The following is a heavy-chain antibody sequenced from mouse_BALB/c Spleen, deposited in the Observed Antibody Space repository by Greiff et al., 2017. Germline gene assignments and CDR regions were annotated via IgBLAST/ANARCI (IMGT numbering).Heavy chain of an antibody. J-gene: IGHJ3*01. CDR1: GFTFSSFG. CDR3: ARGGTARATPAWCAD. Sequence: EVQLVESGGGLVQPGGSRKLSCAASGFTFSSFGMHWVRQAPEKGLEWVAYISSGSSTIYYAATVKGRFTISRDNPKNTLFLQMTSLRSEDTAMYYCARGGTARATPAWCADWGQGTLVTVSA. CDR2: ISSGSSTI. V-gene: IGHV5-17*02. D-gene: IGHD3-2*01.